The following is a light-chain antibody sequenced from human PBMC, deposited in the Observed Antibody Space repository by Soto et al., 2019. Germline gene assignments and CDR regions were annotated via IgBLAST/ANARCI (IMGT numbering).Light chain of an antibody. V-gene: IGKV3D-20*02. CDR1: QSVSSSY. Sequence: IVLTQSPGTLSLSPGERATLSCRASQSVSSSYLAWYQQKPGQAPRLLIYGASNRATGIPARFSGSGSGTDFTLTISSLEPEDFAVYYCQQRSNWPTTFGGGTKVEIK. CDR2: GAS. CDR3: QQRSNWPTT. J-gene: IGKJ4*01.